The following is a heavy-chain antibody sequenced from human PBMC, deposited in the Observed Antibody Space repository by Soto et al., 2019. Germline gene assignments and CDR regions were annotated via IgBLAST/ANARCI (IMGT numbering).Heavy chain of an antibody. CDR1: EFTVSSNY. CDR3: ASGPRGFDY. CDR2: IYTGGST. Sequence: EVQLVESGGGLVQPGGSPRLSCAASEFTVSSNYMSWVRQAPGKGLEWVSVIYTGGSTWYADSVKGRFTISRDNSKNTLDLQINTLRAEDTAVYYCASGPRGFDYWGQGTLVTVSS. J-gene: IGHJ4*02. V-gene: IGHV3-66*01. D-gene: IGHD7-27*01.